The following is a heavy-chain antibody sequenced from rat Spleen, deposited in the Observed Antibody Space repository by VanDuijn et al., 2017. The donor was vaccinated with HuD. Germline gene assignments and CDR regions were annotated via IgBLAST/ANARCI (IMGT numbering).Heavy chain of an antibody. Sequence: EVQLVESGGGLVQPGRSLKLSCAASGFTFSNYYMAWVRQAPTKGLEWVASITNSGGSTYYRDSVKGRFTISRDNAKSTLYLQMDSLRSEDTATYYCTRAGYWYFDFWGPGTMVTVSS. CDR1: GFTFSNYY. D-gene: IGHD5-1*01. CDR3: TRAGYWYFDF. V-gene: IGHV5S23*01. CDR2: ITNSGGST. J-gene: IGHJ1*01.